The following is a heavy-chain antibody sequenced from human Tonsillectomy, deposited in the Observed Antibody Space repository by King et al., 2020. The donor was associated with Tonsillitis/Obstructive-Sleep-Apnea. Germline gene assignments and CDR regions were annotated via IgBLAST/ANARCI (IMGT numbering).Heavy chain of an antibody. CDR1: GFTFNRHT. D-gene: IGHD3-10*01. V-gene: IGHV3-64D*06. CDR2: ISTHGGRT. Sequence: VQLVESGGGLVQPGGSLRLSCSASGFTFNRHTMHWVRQAPGKGLQYVSSISTHGGRTFYADSVKGRFTISRDNSKNTLYLQMSSVSVEDAAVYHCVKDLDGSYSFDFWGHGTLVTVSS. CDR3: VKDLDGSYSFDF. J-gene: IGHJ4*01.